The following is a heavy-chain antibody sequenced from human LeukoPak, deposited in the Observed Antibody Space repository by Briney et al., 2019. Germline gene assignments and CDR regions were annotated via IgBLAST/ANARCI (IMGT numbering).Heavy chain of an antibody. Sequence: GGSLRLSCAASGFTFDAYAMTWVRQAPGKGLEWVSGIYWSGGSTGYADSVRGRFTISRDNAKNSLYLQMNNLRAEDTALYYCARVRSGGWYGPVDSWGQGTLVTVSS. CDR3: ARVRSGGWYGPVDS. CDR1: GFTFDAYA. V-gene: IGHV3-20*04. CDR2: IYWSGGST. J-gene: IGHJ4*02. D-gene: IGHD6-19*01.